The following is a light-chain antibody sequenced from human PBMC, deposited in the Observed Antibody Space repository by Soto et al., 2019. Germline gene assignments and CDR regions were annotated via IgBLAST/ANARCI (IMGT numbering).Light chain of an antibody. CDR1: QGIRNE. Sequence: AIQMTQSPSSLSASVGDRVTITSRASQGIRNELGWYQQRPGKAPKLLIYAASTLGSGVPSRFSASGSGTDFTLTISSLRPEDFATYYCLQDSNYPRTFGQWTKVEI. CDR2: AAS. CDR3: LQDSNYPRT. J-gene: IGKJ1*01. V-gene: IGKV1-6*01.